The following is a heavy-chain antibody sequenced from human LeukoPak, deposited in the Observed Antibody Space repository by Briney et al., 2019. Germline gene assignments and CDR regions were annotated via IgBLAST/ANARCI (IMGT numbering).Heavy chain of an antibody. CDR3: ARGASSWSHYYYYMDV. CDR2: IIPIFGTA. V-gene: IGHV1-69*05. CDR1: GGTFSSYA. D-gene: IGHD6-13*01. J-gene: IGHJ6*03. Sequence: GASVKVSCKASGGTFSSYAISWVRQAPGQGLEWMGRIIPIFGTANYAQKLQGRVTITTDESTSTAYMELSSLRSEDTAVYYCARGASSWSHYYYYMDVWGKGTTVTVSS.